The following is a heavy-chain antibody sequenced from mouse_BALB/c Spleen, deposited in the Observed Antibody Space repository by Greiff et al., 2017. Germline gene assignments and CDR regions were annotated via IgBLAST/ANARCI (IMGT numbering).Heavy chain of an antibody. Sequence: VQLQQPGAELVKPGASVKLSCKASGYTFTSYCMHWVKQRPGQGLEWIGGINPSNGRTNYNEQFKSKATLTVDKSSSTAYMQLSSLTSEDSAVYCCARGCYAMDYWGQGTSVTVSS. V-gene: IGHV1S81*02. CDR1: GYTFTSYC. CDR2: INPSNGRT. CDR3: ARGCYAMDY. J-gene: IGHJ4*01.